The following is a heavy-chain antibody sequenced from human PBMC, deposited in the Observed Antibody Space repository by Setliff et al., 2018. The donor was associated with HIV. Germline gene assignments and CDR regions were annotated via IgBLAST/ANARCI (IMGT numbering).Heavy chain of an antibody. J-gene: IGHJ6*03. Sequence: SVKVSCKTSRRTFSEDAINWVRQAPGEGLEWVGGVIHFLGTADYAEKFQGRVTITADEPRSTVYLEVSNLRSEDTAVYYCAKAVRGYGSTYYNYYYMDVWGKGTTVTVSS. V-gene: IGHV1-69*13. CDR3: AKAVRGYGSTYYNYYYMDV. CDR1: RRTFSEDA. D-gene: IGHD3-10*01. CDR2: VIHFLGTA.